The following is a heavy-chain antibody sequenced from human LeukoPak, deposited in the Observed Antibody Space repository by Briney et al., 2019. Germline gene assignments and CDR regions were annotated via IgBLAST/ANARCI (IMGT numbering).Heavy chain of an antibody. D-gene: IGHD3-3*01. CDR3: ARFSRFTGYNWFDP. V-gene: IGHV4-34*01. CDR2: INHSGST. J-gene: IGHJ5*02. CDR1: GGSFRGYY. Sequence: SETLSLTCAVYGGSFRGYYWSWIRQPPGKGLEWIGEINHSGSTNYNPSLKSRVTISVDTSKNQFSLKLSSVTAADTAVYYCARFSRFTGYNWFDPWGQGTLVTVSS.